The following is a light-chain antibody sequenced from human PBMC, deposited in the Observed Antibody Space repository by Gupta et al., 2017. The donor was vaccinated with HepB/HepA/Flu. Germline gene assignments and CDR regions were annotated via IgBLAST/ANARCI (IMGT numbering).Light chain of an antibody. CDR3: QQYKKWPPWT. V-gene: IGKV3-15*01. CDR2: GAS. Sequence: EIVMTQSPATLSVSPGERATLSCRASQSLRSNLAWYQQKPGQAPRLLIYGASTRATGIPARFSGSGYGTEFTLTINSRQSEDFAVYFCQQYKKWPPWTFGQGTKVEIK. CDR1: QSLRSN. J-gene: IGKJ1*01.